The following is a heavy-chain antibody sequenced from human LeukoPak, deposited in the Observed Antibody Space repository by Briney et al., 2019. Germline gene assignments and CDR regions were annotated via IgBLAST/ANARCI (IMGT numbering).Heavy chain of an antibody. D-gene: IGHD2-15*01. CDR3: ARTPNGVVVVAAISFDY. Sequence: GGSQSLFCAASGFTFSSYSMNWVRQAPGKGLEWVSSISSSSSYIYYADSVKGRFTISRDNAKNSLYLQMNSQRAEDTAVYYCARTPNGVVVVAAISFDYWGQGTLVTVSS. CDR2: ISSSSSYI. J-gene: IGHJ4*02. CDR1: GFTFSSYS. V-gene: IGHV3-21*01.